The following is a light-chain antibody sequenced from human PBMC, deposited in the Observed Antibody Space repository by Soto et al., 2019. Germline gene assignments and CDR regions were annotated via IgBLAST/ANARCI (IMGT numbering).Light chain of an antibody. CDR3: QQRRSWPIT. CDR2: DAS. CDR1: QSVDIY. Sequence: EIVLTQSPATLSLSPGERATLSCRASQSVDIYLAWYQQKPGQAPRLLIYDASNMATGIPARFSGSGSGTDITLTISSLEPEDFAVYYCQQRRSWPITFGQGTRLEIK. V-gene: IGKV3-11*01. J-gene: IGKJ5*01.